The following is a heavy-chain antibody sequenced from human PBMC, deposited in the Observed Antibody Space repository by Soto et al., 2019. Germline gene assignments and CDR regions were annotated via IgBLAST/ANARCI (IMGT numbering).Heavy chain of an antibody. CDR1: AFTFSSYG. CDR3: AKDAEYYDFVYYYGMDV. V-gene: IGHV3-30*18. Sequence: QVQLVESGGGVVQPGRSLRLSCAASAFTFSSYGMHWVRQAPGKGLEWVAVISYDGSNKYYADSVKGRFTISRDNSENTLYLQMNSLRAEDTAVYYCAKDAEYYDFVYYYGMDVWGQGTTVTVSS. J-gene: IGHJ6*02. D-gene: IGHD3-3*01. CDR2: ISYDGSNK.